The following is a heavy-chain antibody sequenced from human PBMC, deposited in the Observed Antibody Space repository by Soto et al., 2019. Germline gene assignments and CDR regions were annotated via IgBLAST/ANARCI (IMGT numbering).Heavy chain of an antibody. Sequence: GGSLRLSCAASGFAFSTYAMSWVRQAPGKGLEWVSAISGSGSSRYYADSAKGRFTISRDNSKNTLFLQLNSLRAEDTAVYYCAKELLRLGESLERYFDYWGQGTLVTVSS. CDR2: ISGSGSSR. D-gene: IGHD3-10*01. V-gene: IGHV3-23*01. J-gene: IGHJ4*02. CDR3: AKELLRLGESLERYFDY. CDR1: GFAFSTYA.